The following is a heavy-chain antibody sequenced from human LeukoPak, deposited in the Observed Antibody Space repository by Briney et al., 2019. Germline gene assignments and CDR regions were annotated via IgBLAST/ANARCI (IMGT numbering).Heavy chain of an antibody. D-gene: IGHD3-9*01. CDR2: IYWDDDK. CDR1: GFSFSTSGVG. V-gene: IGHV2-5*02. J-gene: IGHJ3*02. Sequence: ESGPTLVNPTQPLTLTCTFSGFSFSTSGVGVGWIRQPPGKALEWLALIYWDDDKGYSPSLKSRLNITKDTSKKQVVLTMTNMDPVDTATYYCAHRNDWLLFDAFDIWGQGTMVTVSS. CDR3: AHRNDWLLFDAFDI.